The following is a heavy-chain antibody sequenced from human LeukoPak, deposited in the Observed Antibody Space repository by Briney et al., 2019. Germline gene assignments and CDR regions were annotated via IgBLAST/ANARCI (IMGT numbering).Heavy chain of an antibody. D-gene: IGHD2-2*01. Sequence: GGSLRLSCAASGFTVSSNYMSWVRQAPGKGLEWVSVIYSGGSTYYADSVKDRFTISRDNSKNTLYLQMNSLRAEDTAVYYCARGNWDLAPALDPWAREPWSPSPQ. CDR1: GFTVSSNY. V-gene: IGHV3-66*01. CDR3: ARGNWDLAPALDP. CDR2: IYSGGST. J-gene: IGHJ5*02.